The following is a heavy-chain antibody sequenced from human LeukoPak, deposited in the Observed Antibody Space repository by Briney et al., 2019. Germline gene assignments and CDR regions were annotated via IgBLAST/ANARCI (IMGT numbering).Heavy chain of an antibody. J-gene: IGHJ4*02. CDR2: IYHTGNT. CDR1: GYSITSGYY. Sequence: PSETLSLTCSVSGYSITSGYYWGWIRQPPGKGLEWIGSIYHTGNTFYDPSFNSRVTISVDTSKNQFSLSLSSVTAADTAVYYCARYCSSTTCYTRGGDYWGQGTLVTVSS. D-gene: IGHD2-2*02. V-gene: IGHV4-38-2*02. CDR3: ARYCSSTTCYTRGGDY.